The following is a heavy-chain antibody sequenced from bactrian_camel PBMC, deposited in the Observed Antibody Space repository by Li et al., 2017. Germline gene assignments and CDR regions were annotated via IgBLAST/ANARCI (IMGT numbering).Heavy chain of an antibody. D-gene: IGHD5*01. CDR3: AAGWSYGVGTLLRRHYNY. V-gene: IGHV3S54*01. CDR1: GAFEGTNC. CDR2: IVTLGGTT. J-gene: IGHJ4*01. Sequence: HVQLVESGGGSVQAGGSLRLSCEVSGAFEGTNCIGWFRQYPGKEREGVAAIVTLGGTTYYDDSVTGRFTISQDNAKATTYLQMDHLKTEDTAIYYCAAGWSYGVGTLLRRHYNYWGQGTQVTVS.